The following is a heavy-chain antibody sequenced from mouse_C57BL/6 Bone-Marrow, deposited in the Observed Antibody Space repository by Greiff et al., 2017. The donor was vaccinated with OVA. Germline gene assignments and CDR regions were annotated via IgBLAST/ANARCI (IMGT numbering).Heavy chain of an antibody. J-gene: IGHJ3*01. CDR2: IDPSDSET. D-gene: IGHD2-5*01. CDR3: ARAYYSNYDWFAY. V-gene: IGHV1-52*01. Sequence: VKLQQPGAELVTPGSSVKLSCKASGYTFTSYWMHWVKQRPIQGLEWIGNIDPSDSETHYNQKFKDKATLTVDKSSSTAYMQLSSLTSEDSAVYYGARAYYSNYDWFAYWGQGTLVTVSA. CDR1: GYTFTSYW.